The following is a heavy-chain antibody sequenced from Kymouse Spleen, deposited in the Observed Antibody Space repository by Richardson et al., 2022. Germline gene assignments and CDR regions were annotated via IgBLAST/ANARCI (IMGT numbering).Heavy chain of an antibody. CDR3: ARGNWKRSVYFDY. D-gene: IGHD1-1*01,IGHD1-20*01,IGHD1-7*01. CDR2: IYYSGST. CDR1: GGSISSYY. V-gene: IGHV4-59*01. Sequence: QVQLQESGPGLVKPSETLSLTCTVSGGSISSYYWSWIRQPPGKGLEWIGYIYYSGSTNYNPSLKSRVTISVDTSKNQFSLKLSSVTAADTAVYYCARGNWKRSVYFDYWGQGTLVTVSS. J-gene: IGHJ4*02.